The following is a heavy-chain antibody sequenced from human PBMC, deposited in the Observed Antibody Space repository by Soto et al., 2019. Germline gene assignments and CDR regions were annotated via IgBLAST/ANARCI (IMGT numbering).Heavy chain of an antibody. CDR3: TRHVNCSSSSCYGHLEY. CDR2: INHSGST. D-gene: IGHD2-2*01. CDR1: GGSFSGYY. J-gene: IGHJ4*02. V-gene: IGHV4-34*01. Sequence: SETLSLTCAVYGGSFSGYYWSWIRQPPGKGLEWIGEINHSGSTDYNPSLKSRVTISVDTSKNQFSLKLHSVTAADTATYYCTRHVNCSSSSCYGHLEYWGKGTLVTVST.